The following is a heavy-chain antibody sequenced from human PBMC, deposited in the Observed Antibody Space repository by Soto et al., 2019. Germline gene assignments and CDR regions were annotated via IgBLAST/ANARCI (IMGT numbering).Heavy chain of an antibody. D-gene: IGHD3-10*01. CDR1: GGSISSYY. V-gene: IGHV4-59*01. Sequence: PSETLSLTCTVSGGSISSYYWSWIRQPPGKGLEWIGYIYYSGSTNYNPSLKSRVTISVDTSKNQFSLKLSSVTAADTAVYYCARDGTMAGSIDYWGQGTLVTVSS. CDR2: IYYSGST. CDR3: ARDGTMAGSIDY. J-gene: IGHJ4*02.